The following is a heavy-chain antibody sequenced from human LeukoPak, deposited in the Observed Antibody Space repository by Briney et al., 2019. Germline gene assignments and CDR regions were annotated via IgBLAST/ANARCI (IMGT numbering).Heavy chain of an antibody. CDR1: GGSISSSSYY. J-gene: IGHJ6*03. V-gene: IGHV4-39*01. CDR2: IYYSGGT. Sequence: PSETLSRTCTVSGGSISSSSYYWGWIRQPPGKGLEWIGSIYYSGGTYYNPSLKSRVTISVDTSKNQFSLKLSSVTAADTAVYYCARHFDYSNYYYYYMDVWGKGTTVTVSS. CDR3: ARHFDYSNYYYYYMDV. D-gene: IGHD4-11*01.